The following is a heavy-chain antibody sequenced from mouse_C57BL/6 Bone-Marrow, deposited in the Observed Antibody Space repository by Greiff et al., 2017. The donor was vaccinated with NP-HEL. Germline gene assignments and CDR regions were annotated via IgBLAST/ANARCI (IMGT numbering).Heavy chain of an antibody. CDR3: ATTVVATDYAMDY. J-gene: IGHJ4*01. V-gene: IGHV1-76*01. CDR2: IYPGSGNN. CDR1: GYTFTDYY. D-gene: IGHD1-1*01. Sequence: QVTLKVSGAELVRPGASVKLSCKASGYTFTDYYINWVKQRPGQGLEWIARIYPGSGNNYYNEKFKGKATLTAEKSSSTAYMQLSSLTAEDSAVYFCATTVVATDYAMDYWGQGTSVTVSS.